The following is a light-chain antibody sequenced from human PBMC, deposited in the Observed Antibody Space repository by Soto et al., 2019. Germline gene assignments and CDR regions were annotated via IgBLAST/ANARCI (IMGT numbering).Light chain of an antibody. CDR2: AAS. V-gene: IGKV1-39*01. J-gene: IGKJ1*01. CDR1: QFIDDF. Sequence: DIQVTQSPSSLSASVGDRVTITCRASQFIDDFLNWFQQRPGKAPKLLIYAASSLQSGVPSRFSGSASGTDFTLTITNPQPEDFATYYCQHSYVTPWTFGQGTKVEIK. CDR3: QHSYVTPWT.